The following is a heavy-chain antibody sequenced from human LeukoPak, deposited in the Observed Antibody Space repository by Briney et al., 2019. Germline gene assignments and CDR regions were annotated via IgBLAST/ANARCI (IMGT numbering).Heavy chain of an antibody. Sequence: GGSLRLSCAASGFTFSSYSMNWVRQAPGKGLEWVSSISSSSSYIYYADSVKGRFTISRDNVKNSLYLQMNSLRAEDTALYYCAREKPFYDSSGYYYPIAFDYWGQGTLVTVSS. CDR2: ISSSSSYI. J-gene: IGHJ4*02. D-gene: IGHD3-22*01. CDR3: AREKPFYDSSGYYYPIAFDY. V-gene: IGHV3-21*04. CDR1: GFTFSSYS.